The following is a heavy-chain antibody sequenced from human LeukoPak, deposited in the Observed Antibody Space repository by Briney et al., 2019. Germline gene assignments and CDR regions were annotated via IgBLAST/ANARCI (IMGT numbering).Heavy chain of an antibody. CDR2: ISYDGSNK. D-gene: IGHD6-6*01. J-gene: IGHJ6*03. CDR1: GFTFSSYA. CDR3: ARDSWAGSSHYYYYYYMVV. Sequence: PGRSLRLSCAASGFTFSSYAMHWVRQAPGKGLEWVAVISYDGSNKYYADSVKGRFTISRDNSKNTLYLQMNSLRAEDTAVYYCARDSWAGSSHYYYYYYMVVWGKGTTVTVSS. V-gene: IGHV3-30*01.